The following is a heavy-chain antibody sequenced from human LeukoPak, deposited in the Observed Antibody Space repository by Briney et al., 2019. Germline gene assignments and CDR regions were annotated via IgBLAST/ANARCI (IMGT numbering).Heavy chain of an antibody. CDR1: GFTFSSYA. CDR3: ARGSSSSHYYYGMDV. V-gene: IGHV3-30-3*01. D-gene: IGHD6-6*01. Sequence: GGSLRLSCAASGFTFSSYAMHWVRQAPGKGLEWVAVISYDGSNKYYADSVKGRFTISRDNSKNTLYLQMNSLRAEDTAVYYRARGSSSSHYYYGMDVWGQGTTVTVSS. J-gene: IGHJ6*02. CDR2: ISYDGSNK.